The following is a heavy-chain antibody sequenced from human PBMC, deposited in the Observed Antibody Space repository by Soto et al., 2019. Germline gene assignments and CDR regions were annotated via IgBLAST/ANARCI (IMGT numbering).Heavy chain of an antibody. D-gene: IGHD3-22*01. V-gene: IGHV3-23*01. CDR3: AKDRGYYDSSGYYYLRWFDP. CDR1: GFTFSSYA. J-gene: IGHJ5*02. Sequence: TGGSLRLSCAASGFTFSSYAMSWVRQAPGKGLEWVSAISGSGGSTYYADSVKGRFTISRDNSKNTLYLQMNSLRAEDTAVYYCAKDRGYYDSSGYYYLRWFDPWGQGTLVTVSS. CDR2: ISGSGGST.